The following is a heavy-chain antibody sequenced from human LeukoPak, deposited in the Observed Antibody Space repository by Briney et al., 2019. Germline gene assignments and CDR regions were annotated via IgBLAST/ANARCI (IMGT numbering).Heavy chain of an antibody. CDR2: IYYSGSS. CDR3: ARTEYYFDH. Sequence: SETLSLICTVSSGSISSYYWSWIRQAPGKGLEWIGYIYYSGSSNYNPSFKSRLTMSVDTSKKQFSLKLSSVTAADTAVYYCARTEYYFDHWGQGSLVTVSS. D-gene: IGHD3-10*01. V-gene: IGHV4-59*01. CDR1: SGSISSYY. J-gene: IGHJ4*02.